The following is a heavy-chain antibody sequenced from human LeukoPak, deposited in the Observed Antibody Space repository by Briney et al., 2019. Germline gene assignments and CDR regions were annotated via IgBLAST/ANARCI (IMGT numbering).Heavy chain of an antibody. CDR3: ARYIAAAGRYYYYYMDV. CDR1: GFTFSNYW. V-gene: IGHV3-21*01. Sequence: GGSLRLSCAASGFTFSNYWMIWVRQASGKGLEWVSSISSSSSYIYYADSVKGRFTISRDNAKNSLYLQMNSLRAEDTAVYYCARYIAAAGRYYYYYMDVWGKGTTVTVSS. J-gene: IGHJ6*03. D-gene: IGHD6-13*01. CDR2: ISSSSSYI.